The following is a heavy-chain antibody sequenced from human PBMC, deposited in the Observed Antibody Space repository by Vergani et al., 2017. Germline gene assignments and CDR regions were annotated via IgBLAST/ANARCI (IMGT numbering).Heavy chain of an antibody. CDR1: GGPISSGGYY. V-gene: IGHV4-31*03. CDR2: IYYSGST. Sequence: QVQLQESGPGLVKPSQTLSLTCTVSGGPISSGGYYWSWIRQHPGKGLEWIGYIYYSGSTYYNPSLKSRVTISVDTSKNQFSLKLSSVTAADTAVYYCAREPQDSSGYYYFDYWGQGTLVTVSS. D-gene: IGHD3-22*01. J-gene: IGHJ4*02. CDR3: AREPQDSSGYYYFDY.